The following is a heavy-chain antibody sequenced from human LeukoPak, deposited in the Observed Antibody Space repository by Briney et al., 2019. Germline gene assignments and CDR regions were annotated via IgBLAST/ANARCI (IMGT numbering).Heavy chain of an antibody. J-gene: IGHJ5*02. V-gene: IGHV1-8*03. CDR3: ATEDYYDSGSNDR. CDR1: GYTFTNYD. Sequence: ASVKVSCKASGYTFTNYDINWVRQATGQGLEWMGWMNPNSGNTGYAQKFQGRVTITRNTSISTVYMELSSLRSEDTAVYYCATEDYYDSGSNDRWGQGTLVTVSS. CDR2: MNPNSGNT. D-gene: IGHD3-22*01.